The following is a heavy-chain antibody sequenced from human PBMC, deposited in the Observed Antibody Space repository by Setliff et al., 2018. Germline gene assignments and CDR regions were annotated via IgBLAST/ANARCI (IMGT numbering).Heavy chain of an antibody. CDR1: GGSITNSY. J-gene: IGHJ5*02. V-gene: IGHV4-59*12. D-gene: IGHD3-22*01. CDR3: ARGPRFDYESPTYRRRFDP. Sequence: SETLSLTCTVSGGSITNSYWSWIRQTPGKGLEWIGYVYNNGNNGITKYNPSLRSRVTMSLDTSKNNFSMQLRSVTAADTAVYFCARGPRFDYESPTYRRRFDPWGQGTAVTVSS. CDR2: VYNNGNNGIT.